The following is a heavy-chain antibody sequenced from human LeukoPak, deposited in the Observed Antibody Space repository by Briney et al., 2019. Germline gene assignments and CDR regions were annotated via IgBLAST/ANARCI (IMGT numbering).Heavy chain of an antibody. J-gene: IGHJ4*02. V-gene: IGHV3-74*01. Sequence: GGSLRLSCAASGFTFSSYWMHWVRQAPGKGLVWVSRINTDGSSTTYADSAKGRFTISRDNAKNTLYLQMNSLTAEDTAVYYCARDPVLDEYGGNSPYWGQGTLVTVSS. CDR3: ARDPVLDEYGGNSPY. CDR2: INTDGSST. CDR1: GFTFSSYW. D-gene: IGHD4-23*01.